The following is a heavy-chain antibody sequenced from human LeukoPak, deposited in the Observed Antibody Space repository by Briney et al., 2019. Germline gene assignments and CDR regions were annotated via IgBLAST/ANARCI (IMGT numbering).Heavy chain of an antibody. CDR3: ARRSYCGGDCYFFDY. CDR2: IYYRGST. V-gene: IGHV4-59*01. CDR1: GGSISSYY. J-gene: IGHJ4*02. Sequence: PSETLSLTCTVSGGSISSYYWSWIRQPPGKGLEWIGYIYYRGSTNHNPSLKSRVTVSIDTSKNQFSLKLSSVTAADTAVYYCARRSYCGGDCYFFDYWGQGTLVTVSS. D-gene: IGHD2-21*02.